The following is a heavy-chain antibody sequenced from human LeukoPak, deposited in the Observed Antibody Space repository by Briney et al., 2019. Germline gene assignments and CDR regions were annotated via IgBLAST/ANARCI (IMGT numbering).Heavy chain of an antibody. V-gene: IGHV4-34*01. J-gene: IGHJ6*02. D-gene: IGHD6-13*01. CDR1: GGSFSGYY. CDR2: INHSGST. Sequence: SETLSLTCAVYGGSFSGYYWSWIRQPPGEGLEWIGEINHSGSTNYNPSLKSRVTISVDTSKNQFSLKLSSVTAADTAVYYCARGNVRQQLVPGPAYGMDVWGQGTTVTVSS. CDR3: ARGNVRQQLVPGPAYGMDV.